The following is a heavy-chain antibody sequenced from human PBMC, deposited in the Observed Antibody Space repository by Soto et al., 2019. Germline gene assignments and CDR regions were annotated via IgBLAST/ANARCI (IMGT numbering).Heavy chain of an antibody. J-gene: IGHJ4*02. CDR1: GFTFRNYA. CDR2: ISGSGGST. Sequence: EVQLLDSGGGLVQPGGSLRLSCDASGFTFRNYAMNWVRQAPGKGLDWVSAISGSGGSTYYADSVKGRFTISRDNSKNTLYLQMSSLRAKDTAVYYCAKGPLGNGYDLDYWGQGTLVTVSS. D-gene: IGHD5-12*01. CDR3: AKGPLGNGYDLDY. V-gene: IGHV3-23*01.